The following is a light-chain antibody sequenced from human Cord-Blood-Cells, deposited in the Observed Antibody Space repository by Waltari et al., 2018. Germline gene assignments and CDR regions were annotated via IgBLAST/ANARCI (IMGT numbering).Light chain of an antibody. J-gene: IGKJ2*01. CDR2: LGS. V-gene: IGKV2-28*01. CDR3: MQALQTKYT. CDR1: QSLLHSNGYNY. Sequence: DIVMTQSPLSLLVTPGEPASISCRSSQSLLHSNGYNYLDWYLQKPGQSPQLLIYLGSNRASGVPDRFSGSGSGTDFTLKISRVEAEDVGVYYCMQALQTKYTFGQGTKLEIK.